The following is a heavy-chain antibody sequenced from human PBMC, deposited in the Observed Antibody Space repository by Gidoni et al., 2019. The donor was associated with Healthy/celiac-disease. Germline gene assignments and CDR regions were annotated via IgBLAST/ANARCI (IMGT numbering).Heavy chain of an antibody. J-gene: IGHJ4*02. D-gene: IGHD6-13*01. Sequence: QVQLQQWGAGLLKPSETLSLTCAVYGGSFSGYYWSWIRQPPGKGLEWIGEINHSGSTNYNPSLKSRVTISVDTSKNQFSLKLSSVTAADTAVYYCARVKQQLVRGGYFDYWGQGTLVTVSS. V-gene: IGHV4-34*01. CDR2: INHSGST. CDR3: ARVKQQLVRGGYFDY. CDR1: GGSFSGYY.